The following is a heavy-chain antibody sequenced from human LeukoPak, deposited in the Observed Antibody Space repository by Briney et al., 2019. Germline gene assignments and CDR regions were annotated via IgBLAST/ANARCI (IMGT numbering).Heavy chain of an antibody. CDR2: ISSSGSTI. Sequence: GGSLRLSCAASGFTFSSYEMSWVRQAPGKGLEWVSYISSSGSTIYYADSVKGRFTISRDNAKNSLYLQMNSLRAEDTAVYYCARLPGGATHYDYWGQGTLVTVSS. CDR3: ARLPGGATHYDY. V-gene: IGHV3-48*03. D-gene: IGHD1-26*01. J-gene: IGHJ4*02. CDR1: GFTFSSYE.